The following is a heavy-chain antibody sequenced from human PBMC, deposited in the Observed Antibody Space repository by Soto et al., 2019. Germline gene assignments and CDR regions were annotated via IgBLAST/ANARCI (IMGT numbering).Heavy chain of an antibody. Sequence: GGSLRLSCAASGFTFSNAWINWVRQAPGKGLEWVGRIKSKTDGGTTDYAEPVKGRFAISRDDSNNIVYLQMNRLKIEYTAVYYCTTDSYSTIIIVRFDYWGHGTLVTVSS. D-gene: IGHD3-22*01. CDR2: IKSKTDGGTT. J-gene: IGHJ4*01. V-gene: IGHV3-15*07. CDR3: TTDSYSTIIIVRFDY. CDR1: GFTFSNAW.